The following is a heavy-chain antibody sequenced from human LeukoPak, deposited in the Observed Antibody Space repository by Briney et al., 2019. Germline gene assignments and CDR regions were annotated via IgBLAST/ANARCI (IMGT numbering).Heavy chain of an antibody. D-gene: IGHD6-19*01. J-gene: IGHJ5*02. CDR3: ARSISVAAKFAWFDP. CDR1: GFTLSIYS. CDR2: IKQDGSEK. V-gene: IGHV3-7*05. Sequence: GGPVRLSCAASGFTLSIYSMNWARQAPGKGLEWVANIKQDGSEKYYVDSEKGRFTISRDNAKNSLYLQMNSLRAEDTAVYYCARSISVAAKFAWFDPWGQGTLVTVSS.